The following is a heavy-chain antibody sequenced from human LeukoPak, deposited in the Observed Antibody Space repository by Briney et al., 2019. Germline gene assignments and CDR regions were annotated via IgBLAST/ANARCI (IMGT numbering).Heavy chain of an antibody. J-gene: IGHJ4*02. V-gene: IGHV3-53*01. CDR1: GFTVSTHY. CDR2: IYSGGTT. Sequence: GGSLRLSCAASGFTVSTHYVSWVRQAPGEGLEWVSVIYSGGTTYYADSVKGRFTISRDNSKNTLYLQMNSLRAEDTAVYYCARDFTGNYYLDYWGQGTLVTVSS. D-gene: IGHD3-9*01. CDR3: ARDFTGNYYLDY.